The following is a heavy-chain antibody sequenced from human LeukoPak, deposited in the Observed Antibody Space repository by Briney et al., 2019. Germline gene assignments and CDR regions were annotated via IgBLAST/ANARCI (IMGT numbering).Heavy chain of an antibody. CDR1: VYSFTSYY. Sequence: ASVKVSCAASVYSFTSYYMHWVGQAPPQGGAWMGIINPSGGSASYAQKFQGRVTMTSDTSTSTVYMEVSSLRSEDTAVYYCARVFTPGRFDYWGQGTLVTVSS. CDR3: ARVFTPGRFDY. J-gene: IGHJ4*02. V-gene: IGHV1-46*01. CDR2: INPSGGSA.